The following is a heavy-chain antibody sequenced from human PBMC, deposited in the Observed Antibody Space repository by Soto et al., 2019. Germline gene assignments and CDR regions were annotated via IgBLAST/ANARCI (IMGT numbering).Heavy chain of an antibody. D-gene: IGHD3-9*01. Sequence: QVQLVQSGAEVRRTGSSVKGSCKASGGSFSYYAINWVRQGPGQGLEWMGGIIPLFATTNYAQNFQGRVTITADESTKTVYMELSSLRSEDTAVYFCARSGEAYYDVLTGYYKGSWFDPWGQGTLVTVSS. CDR1: GGSFSYYA. V-gene: IGHV1-69*01. CDR2: IIPLFATT. CDR3: ARSGEAYYDVLTGYYKGSWFDP. J-gene: IGHJ5*02.